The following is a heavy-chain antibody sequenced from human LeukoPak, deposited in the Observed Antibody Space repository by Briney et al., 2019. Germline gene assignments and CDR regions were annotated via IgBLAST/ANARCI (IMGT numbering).Heavy chain of an antibody. V-gene: IGHV4-59*01. Sequence: SETLSLTCTVSGGSLSNDYWSWIRQPPGKGLERIGYVYYSGSTNYNPSLKSRVTISVDTSKNQFSLKLSSVTAADTAVYYCATLGAARPQIYFDYWGQGTLVTVSS. D-gene: IGHD6-6*01. CDR2: VYYSGST. J-gene: IGHJ4*02. CDR3: ATLGAARPQIYFDY. CDR1: GGSLSNDY.